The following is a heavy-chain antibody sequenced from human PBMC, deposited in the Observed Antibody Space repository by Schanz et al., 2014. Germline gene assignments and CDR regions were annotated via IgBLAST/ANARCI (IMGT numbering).Heavy chain of an antibody. CDR2: IYSSGST. J-gene: IGHJ5*01. D-gene: IGHD2-15*01. CDR1: GFTVSNSY. Sequence: DVQLVDSGGGLVQPGGSLRLSCAASGFTVSNSYIHWVRQAPGKGLEWVSTIYSSGSTYYADSVRGRFTISRDNSKNTLYLQMNSLRAEDTAVYYCSKDKRGSRSDDSWGQGTLVTVSS. CDR3: SKDKRGSRSDDS. V-gene: IGHV3-53*01.